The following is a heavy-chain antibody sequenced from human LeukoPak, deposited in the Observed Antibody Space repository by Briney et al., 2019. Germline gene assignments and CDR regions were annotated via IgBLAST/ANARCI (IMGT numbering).Heavy chain of an antibody. Sequence: ASVKVSCKASGYTFTGYYMHWVRQAPGQGLEWMGSINPNSGGTNYAQKFQGRVTMTRDTSISTAYMELSRLRSDDTAVYYCARDLDSIAAAGSYWGQGTLVTVSS. CDR3: ARDLDSIAAAGSY. J-gene: IGHJ4*02. V-gene: IGHV1-2*02. D-gene: IGHD6-13*01. CDR2: INPNSGGT. CDR1: GYTFTGYY.